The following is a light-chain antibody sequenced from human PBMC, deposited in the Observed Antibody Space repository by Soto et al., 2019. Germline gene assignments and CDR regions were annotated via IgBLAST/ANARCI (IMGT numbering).Light chain of an antibody. J-gene: IGLJ3*02. CDR1: SSDVGGYDH. V-gene: IGLV2-11*01. CDR3: CSNAASNTWV. CDR2: LVT. Sequence: QSALTQPRSLSGSPGQSVTISCSGTSSDVGGYDHVSWYQHHPGQAPKLMIYLVTQRPSRVPDRFSGSKSGNTASLTISGLQAEDEADYYCCSNAASNTWVFGGGTKVTVL.